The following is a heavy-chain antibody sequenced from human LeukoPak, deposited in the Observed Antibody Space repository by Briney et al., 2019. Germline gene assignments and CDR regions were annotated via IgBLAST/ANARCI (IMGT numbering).Heavy chain of an antibody. J-gene: IGHJ4*02. D-gene: IGHD4-17*01. CDR2: INHSGST. V-gene: IGHV4-34*01. Sequence: SETLSLTCAVYGGSLSGYYWSWIRQPPGKGLEWIGEINHSGSTNYNPSLKSRVTISVDTSKNQFSLKLSSVTAADTAVYYCAREQNDYGDYWGQGTLVTVSS. CDR3: AREQNDYGDY. CDR1: GGSLSGYY.